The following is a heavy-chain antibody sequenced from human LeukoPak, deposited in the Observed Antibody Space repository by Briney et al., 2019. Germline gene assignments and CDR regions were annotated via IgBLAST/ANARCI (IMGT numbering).Heavy chain of an antibody. D-gene: IGHD5-18*01. CDR2: IKQDGSEK. V-gene: IGHV3-7*04. Sequence: GGSLRLSCEASGFTFSNYAMSWVRQAPGKGLEWVANIKQDGSEKYYVDSVKGRFNISRDNAKNSLYLQMNSLRDEDTAVYYCARGQTWIQLWPRGQGTLVTVSS. J-gene: IGHJ5*02. CDR3: ARGQTWIQLWP. CDR1: GFTFSNYA.